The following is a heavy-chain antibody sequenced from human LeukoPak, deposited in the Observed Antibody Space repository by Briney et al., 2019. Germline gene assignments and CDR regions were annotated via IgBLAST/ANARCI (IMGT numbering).Heavy chain of an antibody. J-gene: IGHJ4*02. Sequence: GSPRLSCAASGFTFSSYGMHWVRQAPGKGLEWVAVIWYDGSNKYYADSVKGRFTISRDNSKNTLYLQMNSLRAEDTAVYYCAREADRYSSSWYYNDYWGQGTLVTVSS. CDR3: AREADRYSSSWYYNDY. CDR2: IWYDGSNK. D-gene: IGHD6-13*01. CDR1: GFTFSSYG. V-gene: IGHV3-33*01.